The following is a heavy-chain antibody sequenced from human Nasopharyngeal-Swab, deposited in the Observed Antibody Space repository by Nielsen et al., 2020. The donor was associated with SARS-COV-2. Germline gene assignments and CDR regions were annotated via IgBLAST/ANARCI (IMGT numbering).Heavy chain of an antibody. D-gene: IGHD2/OR15-2a*01. CDR3: ARDLSGRDDY. CDR2: TNEDGTVT. Sequence: GESLKISCSGSGYTFSSYWMHWVRQVPGKGLEWVSRTNEDGTVTNYADSVRGRFAISRDNARGTLSLHMNSLRAGDTALYYCARDLSGRDDYWGQGVLVTVSS. CDR1: GYTFSSYW. J-gene: IGHJ4*02. V-gene: IGHV3-74*01.